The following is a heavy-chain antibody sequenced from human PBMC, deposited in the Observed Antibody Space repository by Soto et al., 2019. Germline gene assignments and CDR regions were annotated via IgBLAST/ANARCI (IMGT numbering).Heavy chain of an antibody. D-gene: IGHD2-21*01. Sequence: GESLKISCAASGFTVSSIYMSWVRQAPGKGLEWVSVIYSGGSTYYADSVKGRFTISRDNSKNTLYLQMNSLRAEDTAVYYCVRDMQLWRLDSWGQGTLVTVSS. CDR1: GFTVSSIY. CDR3: VRDMQLWRLDS. CDR2: IYSGGST. J-gene: IGHJ4*02. V-gene: IGHV3-66*01.